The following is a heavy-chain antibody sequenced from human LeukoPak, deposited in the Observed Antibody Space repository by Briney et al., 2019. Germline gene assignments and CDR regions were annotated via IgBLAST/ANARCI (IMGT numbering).Heavy chain of an antibody. CDR2: ISSSRSYI. CDR3: ARYAAGTGSYFDY. Sequence: PGGSLRLSCAASGFTFSSSGMNWVRQAPGKGLEWVSYISSSRSYIYYADSVKGRFTISRDNAKKSLYLQMNSLRAEDTAVYYYARYAAGTGSYFDYWGQGTLVTVSS. D-gene: IGHD6-13*01. V-gene: IGHV3-21*01. J-gene: IGHJ4*02. CDR1: GFTFSSSG.